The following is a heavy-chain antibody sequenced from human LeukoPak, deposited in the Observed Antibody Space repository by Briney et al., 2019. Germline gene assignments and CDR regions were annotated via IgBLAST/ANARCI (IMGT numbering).Heavy chain of an antibody. CDR1: GGSFSGYY. CDR2: INHSGST. D-gene: IGHD2-15*01. J-gene: IGHJ4*02. Sequence: SETLSLTCAVYGGSFSGYYWSWIRQPPGKGLEWIGEINHSGSTNYNPSLKSRVTISVDTSKNQFSLNLSSVTAADTAMYYCASLRNVLLFDYWGQGTLVTVSS. V-gene: IGHV4-34*01. CDR3: ASLRNVLLFDY.